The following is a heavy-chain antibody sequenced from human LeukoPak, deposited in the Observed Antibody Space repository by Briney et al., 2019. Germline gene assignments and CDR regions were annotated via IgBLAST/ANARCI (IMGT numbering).Heavy chain of an antibody. V-gene: IGHV4-39*01. J-gene: IGHJ4*02. Sequence: SETLSLTCTVSGGSISSSSYYWGWIRQPPGKGLEWIGSIYYSGSTYYNPSLESRVTISVDTSKNQFSLKLSSVTAADTAVYYCARLSSSSNYFDYWGQGTLVTVSS. CDR3: ARLSSSSNYFDY. D-gene: IGHD6-6*01. CDR2: IYYSGST. CDR1: GGSISSSSYY.